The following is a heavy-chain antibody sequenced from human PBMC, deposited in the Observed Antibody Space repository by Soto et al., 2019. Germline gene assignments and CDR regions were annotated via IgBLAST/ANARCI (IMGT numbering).Heavy chain of an antibody. CDR1: GFTFSSYA. Sequence: EVQLLESGGGLVQPGGSLRLSCAASGFTFSSYAMSWVRQAPGKGLEWVSAISGSGGSTYYADSVKGRFTISRDNSKNTLYLQMNSLRAEDTVVYYCAKATGYSYDLDYWGQGTLVTVSS. CDR2: ISGSGGST. CDR3: AKATGYSYDLDY. V-gene: IGHV3-23*01. D-gene: IGHD5-18*01. J-gene: IGHJ4*02.